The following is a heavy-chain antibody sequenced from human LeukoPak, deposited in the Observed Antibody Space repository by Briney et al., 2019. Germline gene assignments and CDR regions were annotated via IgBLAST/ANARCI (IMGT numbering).Heavy chain of an antibody. CDR1: GFTFSNYG. Sequence: GGSLRLSCAASGFTFSNYGMHWVRQAPGKGLEWVAFMQYDASNKYYADSVKGRFTISRDNSKNTLYLQMNSLRAEDTAVYYCAVTYYYDHWGQGTLVTVSS. D-gene: IGHD4-11*01. CDR2: MQYDASNK. J-gene: IGHJ4*02. V-gene: IGHV3-30*02. CDR3: AVTYYYDH.